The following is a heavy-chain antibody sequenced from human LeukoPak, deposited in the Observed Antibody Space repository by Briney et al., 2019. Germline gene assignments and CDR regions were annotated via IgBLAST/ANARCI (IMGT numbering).Heavy chain of an antibody. J-gene: IGHJ4*02. CDR1: GLTSSTYA. V-gene: IGHV3-23*01. Sequence: GGSLRLSCAASGLTSSTYAMSWVRQAPGKGLEWVSAISGTGDYTYYTDSVQGRFTISRDNSKNTLYLQMNSLRAEDTAVYYCAKDFGDPKPLNYWGQGTLVTVSS. CDR3: AKDFGDPKPLNY. CDR2: ISGTGDYT. D-gene: IGHD4-17*01.